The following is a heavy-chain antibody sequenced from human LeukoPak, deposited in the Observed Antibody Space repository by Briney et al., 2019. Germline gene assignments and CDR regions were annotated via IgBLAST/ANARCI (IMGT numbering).Heavy chain of an antibody. Sequence: SETLSLTCTVSGGSISSSVYYWGWIRQPPGKRLEWIGNIYYSGSTYYNPSLKSRVSISVDTSKKHFSLRLSSVTAADTAVYYCARLGGYSYGYSGAFDIWGQGTMVTVSS. CDR1: GGSISSSVYY. D-gene: IGHD5-18*01. V-gene: IGHV4-39*02. CDR2: IYYSGST. CDR3: ARLGGYSYGYSGAFDI. J-gene: IGHJ3*02.